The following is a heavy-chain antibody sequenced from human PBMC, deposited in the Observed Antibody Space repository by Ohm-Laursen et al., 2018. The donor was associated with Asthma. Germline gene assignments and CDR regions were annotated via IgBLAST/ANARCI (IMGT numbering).Heavy chain of an antibody. D-gene: IGHD5-18*01. V-gene: IGHV3-33*01. J-gene: IGHJ6*02. CDR2: IWYEGSNT. Sequence: SLRLSCAASGFTFSFYGMHWVRQAPGKGLEWVAFIWYEGSNTYYADSVKGRFTISRDISKNTLYLQMNSLRAEDTAVYYCARDSDTRQTIGYYYGMDVWGPGTTVTVSS. CDR3: ARDSDTRQTIGYYYGMDV. CDR1: GFTFSFYG.